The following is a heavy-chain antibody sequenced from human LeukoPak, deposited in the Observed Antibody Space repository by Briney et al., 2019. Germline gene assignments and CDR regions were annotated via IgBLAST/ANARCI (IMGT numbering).Heavy chain of an antibody. Sequence: GGSLRLSCAASGFIFSNYGMHWVRQAPGKGLEGVALIWYDGRNQHYVDSVKGRFTNSRDNFKDTLYLEMNSLTAEETAVYYCAGGGYDYGEGDYWGQGTLVTVSS. V-gene: IGHV3-33*01. CDR1: GFIFSNYG. CDR2: IWYDGRNQ. CDR3: AGGGYDYGEGDY. J-gene: IGHJ4*02. D-gene: IGHD4-17*01.